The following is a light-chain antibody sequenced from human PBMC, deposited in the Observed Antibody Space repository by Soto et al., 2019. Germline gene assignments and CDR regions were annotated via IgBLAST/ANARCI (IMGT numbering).Light chain of an antibody. CDR2: DNN. J-gene: IGLJ3*02. Sequence: QSVLTQPPSVSSASGLKVTISCSGSTSNIGNNYVSWYQQLPGTAPKLLIYDNNRRPSGIPDRFSASKSDTSATLGITGLQTGDEADYYCATWDSSLSGGVFGGGTKLTVL. CDR1: TSNIGNNY. V-gene: IGLV1-51*01. CDR3: ATWDSSLSGGV.